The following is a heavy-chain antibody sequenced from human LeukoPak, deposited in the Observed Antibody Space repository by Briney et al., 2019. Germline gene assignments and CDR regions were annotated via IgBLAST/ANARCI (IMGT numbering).Heavy chain of an antibody. D-gene: IGHD6-13*01. V-gene: IGHV3-43*02. Sequence: GGSLRLSCAASGFTFYDYAMHWVRQAPGKGLEWVSLMSGYGGSTYYADSLKGRFTISRDNSKNSLYLQMNSLRTEDTALYYCAKDGIAAAGYYYYYGMDVWGQGTTVTVFS. J-gene: IGHJ6*02. CDR2: MSGYGGST. CDR1: GFTFYDYA. CDR3: AKDGIAAAGYYYYYGMDV.